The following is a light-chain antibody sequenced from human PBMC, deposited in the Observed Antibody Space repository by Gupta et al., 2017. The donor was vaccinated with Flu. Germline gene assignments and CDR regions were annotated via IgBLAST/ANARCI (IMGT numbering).Light chain of an antibody. CDR3: LKFNEAALT. Sequence: ARMTIKCWVRKHSADSLASYMQKPGQCPQLLIYVESNLHSGVPSRFSGSGSGTEFTLTISRLQPDDVATYYCLKFNEAALTFGGGTKVEI. CDR1: KHSADS. V-gene: IGKV1-27*01. J-gene: IGKJ4*01. CDR2: VES.